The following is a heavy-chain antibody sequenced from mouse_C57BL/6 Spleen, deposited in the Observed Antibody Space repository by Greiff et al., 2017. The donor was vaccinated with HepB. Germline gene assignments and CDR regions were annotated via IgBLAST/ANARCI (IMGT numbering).Heavy chain of an antibody. Sequence: VQLQQSGAELVRPGASVTLSCKASGYTFTDYEMHWVKQTPVHGLEWIGAIDPETGGTAYNQKFKGKAILTADKSSSTAYMELRSLTSEDSAVYYCTKEDGSSGYWGQGTTLTVSS. J-gene: IGHJ2*01. D-gene: IGHD1-1*01. V-gene: IGHV1-15*01. CDR3: TKEDGSSGY. CDR2: IDPETGGT. CDR1: GYTFTDYE.